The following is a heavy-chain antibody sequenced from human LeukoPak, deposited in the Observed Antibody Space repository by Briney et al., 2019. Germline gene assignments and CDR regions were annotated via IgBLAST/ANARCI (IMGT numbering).Heavy chain of an antibody. CDR2: ISHTEGT. D-gene: IGHD3-9*01. CDR3: ARIRCGHSGSVCYNH. CDR1: GVSINDYY. J-gene: IGHJ4*02. V-gene: IGHV4-34*01. Sequence: PSETLSLTCGVFGVSINDYYWSWIRQSPGKGLGWIGEISHTEGTRYNPSLESRVTMSLGTSENQLSLKLIFVTAADTAVYYCARIRCGHSGSVCYNHWGLGTLVTVSS.